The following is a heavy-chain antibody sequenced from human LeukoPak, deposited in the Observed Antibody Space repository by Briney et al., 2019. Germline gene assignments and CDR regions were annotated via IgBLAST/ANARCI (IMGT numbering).Heavy chain of an antibody. CDR1: GFTFSSYA. CDR2: ISGSGGST. D-gene: IGHD1-1*01. CDR3: AKDGAPIRNDAAFDV. Sequence: AGASLRLSCAATGFTFSSYAMSWVRQAPGKGLEWVSAISGSGGSTYYADSVKGRFTISRDNSKNTLYLQMNSLRAEDTAVYYCAKDGAPIRNDAAFDVWGLGTMVTVSS. J-gene: IGHJ3*01. V-gene: IGHV3-23*01.